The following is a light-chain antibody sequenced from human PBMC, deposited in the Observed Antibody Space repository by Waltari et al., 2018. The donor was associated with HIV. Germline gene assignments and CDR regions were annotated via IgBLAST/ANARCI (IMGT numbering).Light chain of an antibody. Sequence: QSVLTQPPSVSRSPRQRVTFPCSGGRPNRGSNVVTWYQQLPGKAPSLLIYYADMLSSGVSDRCSGAKSGTSASLAISGLQSEDEADYYCATWDDILRGYVFGPGTKVTVL. J-gene: IGLJ1*01. CDR3: ATWDDILRGYV. CDR1: RPNRGSNV. V-gene: IGLV1-36*01. CDR2: YAD.